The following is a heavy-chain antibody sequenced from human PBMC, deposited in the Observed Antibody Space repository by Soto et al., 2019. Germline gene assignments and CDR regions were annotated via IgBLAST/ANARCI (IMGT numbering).Heavy chain of an antibody. Sequence: QVQLVQSGAEVKKPGASVKVSCKASGYTFTSYGISWVRQAPGQGLEWMGWISAYNGNTNYAQKLQGRVTMTTDTSPSTAYMELRSLRSDDTAVYYCARDLGGKRFLEWLLFDYWGQGTLVTVSS. CDR1: GYTFTSYG. V-gene: IGHV1-18*01. J-gene: IGHJ4*02. CDR3: ARDLGGKRFLEWLLFDY. D-gene: IGHD3-3*01. CDR2: ISAYNGNT.